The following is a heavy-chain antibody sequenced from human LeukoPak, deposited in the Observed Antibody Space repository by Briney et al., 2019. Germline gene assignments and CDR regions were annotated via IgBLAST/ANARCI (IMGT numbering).Heavy chain of an antibody. CDR3: ARDSYDFWSGYYPDYYYYMDV. Sequence: PGGSLRLSCAASGFTFSSYEMNWVRQAPGKGLEWVSYISSSGSTIYYADSVKGRFTISRDNAKNSLYLQINSLRAEDTAVYYCARDSYDFWSGYYPDYYYYMDVWGKGTTVTVSS. CDR1: GFTFSSYE. CDR2: ISSSGSTI. D-gene: IGHD3-3*01. V-gene: IGHV3-48*03. J-gene: IGHJ6*03.